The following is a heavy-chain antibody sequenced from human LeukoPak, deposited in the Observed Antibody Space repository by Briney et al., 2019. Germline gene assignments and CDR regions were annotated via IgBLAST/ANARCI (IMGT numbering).Heavy chain of an antibody. V-gene: IGHV4-59*01. J-gene: IGHJ4*02. D-gene: IGHD2-15*01. CDR3: VGRAARYFDY. CDR1: GDSISGYY. CDR2: IFHSGST. Sequence: PSETLSLTCIVSGDSISGYYWSWIRQPPGKGLEWIGYIFHSGSTNYNASLKSRVAIPVDTSKNQFSLSLNSVTAADTAVYYCVGRAARYFDYWGQGILVTVSS.